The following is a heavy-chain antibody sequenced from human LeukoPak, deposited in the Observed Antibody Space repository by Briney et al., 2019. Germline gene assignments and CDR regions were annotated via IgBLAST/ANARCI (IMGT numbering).Heavy chain of an antibody. CDR3: AAPRIAAAGPDAFDI. D-gene: IGHD6-13*01. Sequence: ASVKVSCKASGYTFTSYGISWVRQAPGQGLEWMGWISAYNGNTNYAQKLQGRVTMTTDTSTSTAYMELRSLRSDDTAVYYCAAPRIAAAGPDAFDIWGQGTMVTVSS. J-gene: IGHJ3*02. V-gene: IGHV1-18*01. CDR1: GYTFTSYG. CDR2: ISAYNGNT.